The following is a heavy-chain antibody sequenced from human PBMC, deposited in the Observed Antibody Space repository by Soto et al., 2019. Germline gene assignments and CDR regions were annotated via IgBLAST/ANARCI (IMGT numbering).Heavy chain of an antibody. CDR1: GFTFSSYA. Sequence: DVQLLESGGGLVQPGGSLRLSCAASGFTFSSYAMSWVRQAPGKGLEWVSSISTSGGTTYYADSVKGRFSISRDNSKNTVYLQMNSPRADDTAVYYCAKDKMFRGAXXYHFDYWGXGTLVTVAS. J-gene: IGHJ4*02. CDR2: ISTSGGTT. D-gene: IGHD3-10*01. CDR3: AKDKMFRGAXXYHFDY. V-gene: IGHV3-23*01.